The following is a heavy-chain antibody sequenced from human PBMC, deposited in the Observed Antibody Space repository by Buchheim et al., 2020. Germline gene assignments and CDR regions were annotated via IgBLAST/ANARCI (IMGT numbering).Heavy chain of an antibody. CDR3: ARDRGFVIDY. Sequence: EVQLVESGGGLVQPGGSLRLSCAASGFMISSYEMNWVRQAPGKGLEWVSYISSSGDTIHYADSVKGRFTISRDNAKTSLDLQMNSLRVDDTAVYYCARDRGFVIDYWGQGAL. J-gene: IGHJ4*02. CDR2: ISSSGDTI. D-gene: IGHD3-10*01. V-gene: IGHV3-48*03. CDR1: GFMISSYE.